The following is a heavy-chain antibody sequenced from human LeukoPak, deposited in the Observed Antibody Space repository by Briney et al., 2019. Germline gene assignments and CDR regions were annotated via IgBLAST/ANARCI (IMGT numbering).Heavy chain of an antibody. J-gene: IGHJ4*02. V-gene: IGHV3-30-3*01. CDR3: ARDQLPSRMYSGTFSCPNY. CDR2: ISYDGSDK. CDR1: GFIFSSYA. D-gene: IGHD1-26*01. Sequence: SGRSLRLSCAASGFIFSSYAMHWVRQAPGKGLEWVALISYDGSDKYYADSVKGRFTISRDNSKNTPYLQINSLRAEDTAVYYCARDQLPSRMYSGTFSCPNYWGQGTLVTVSS.